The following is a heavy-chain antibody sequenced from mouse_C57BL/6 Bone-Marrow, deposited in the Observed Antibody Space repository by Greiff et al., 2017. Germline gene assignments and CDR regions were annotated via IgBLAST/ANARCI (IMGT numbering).Heavy chain of an antibody. J-gene: IGHJ4*01. CDR3: TTDQFITTVVAYYYAMDY. V-gene: IGHV14-1*01. Sequence: VQLKQSGAELVRPGASVKLSCTASGFNIKDYYMHWVKQRPEQGLEWIGRIDPEDGDTEYAPKFQGKATMTADTSSNTAYLQLSSLTSEDTAVYYCTTDQFITTVVAYYYAMDYWGQGTSVTVSS. D-gene: IGHD1-1*01. CDR1: GFNIKDYY. CDR2: IDPEDGDT.